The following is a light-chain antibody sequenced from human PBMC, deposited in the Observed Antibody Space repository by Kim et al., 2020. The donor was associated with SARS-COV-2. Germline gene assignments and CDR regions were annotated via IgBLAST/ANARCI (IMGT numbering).Light chain of an antibody. Sequence: QSALTQPASVSGSPGQSITISCTGTSIDVGGYNYVSWYQQHPGKAPKLMIYDVDNRHSGVSNRFSGSKSGNTASPTISGLQAEDEADYYCSSYTSSYTLVFGGGTQLTVL. CDR3: SSYTSSYTLV. V-gene: IGLV2-14*03. CDR2: DVD. J-gene: IGLJ2*01. CDR1: SIDVGGYNY.